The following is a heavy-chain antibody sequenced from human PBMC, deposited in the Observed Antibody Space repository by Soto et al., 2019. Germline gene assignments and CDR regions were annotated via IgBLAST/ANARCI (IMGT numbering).Heavy chain of an antibody. CDR1: GYTFTNYG. V-gene: IGHV1-18*01. J-gene: IGHJ6*02. Sequence: QVQVVQSGDEVKKLGASVKVSCKATGYTFTNYGFSWVRRAPGQGLEWMGWISGYNGNTKYAEKFQGRVTMTTDTSTSTAHMELRSLRSDDTAVYYCAREGQAPYYYYGMDVWGQGTAVTVSS. CDR3: AREGQAPYYYYGMDV. CDR2: ISGYNGNT.